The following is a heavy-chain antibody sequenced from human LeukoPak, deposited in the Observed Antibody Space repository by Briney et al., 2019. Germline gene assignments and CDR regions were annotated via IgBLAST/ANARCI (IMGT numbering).Heavy chain of an antibody. D-gene: IGHD2-15*01. Sequence: GGSLRLSCAASGFTFSSYSMNWVRQAPGKGLEWVSSISSSSSYIYYADSVKGRFTISRDNAKNSLYLQMNSLRAEDTAVYYCARDLYCSGGSCYGATYGMDVWGQGTTVTVSS. CDR1: GFTFSSYS. J-gene: IGHJ6*02. V-gene: IGHV3-21*01. CDR3: ARDLYCSGGSCYGATYGMDV. CDR2: ISSSSSYI.